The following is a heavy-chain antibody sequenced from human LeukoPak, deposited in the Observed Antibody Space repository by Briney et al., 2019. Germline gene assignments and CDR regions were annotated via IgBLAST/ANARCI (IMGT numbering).Heavy chain of an antibody. CDR2: IIPIFGTA. V-gene: IGHV1-69*13. Sequence: SVKVSCKASGGTFSSYAISWVRQAPGQGLEWMGGIIPIFGTANYAQKFQGRVTITEDESTSTAYMELSSLRSEDTAVYYCARENYYGSGSYSLDYWGQGTLVTVSS. D-gene: IGHD3-10*01. CDR1: GGTFSSYA. J-gene: IGHJ4*02. CDR3: ARENYYGSGSYSLDY.